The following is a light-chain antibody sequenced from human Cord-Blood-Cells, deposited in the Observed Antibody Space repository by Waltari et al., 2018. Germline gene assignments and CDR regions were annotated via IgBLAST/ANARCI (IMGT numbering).Light chain of an antibody. CDR2: EGS. V-gene: IGLV2-23*01. CDR3: CSYAGSSTV. J-gene: IGLJ3*02. Sequence: QSALTQPASVSGSPGQPLTISCTGTSSDVGSNNLVSWYHQHPGKAPKPMIYEGSKRPSGVSNRFSGSKSGNTASLTISGLQAEDEADYYCCSYAGSSTVFGGGTKLTVL. CDR1: SSDVGSNNL.